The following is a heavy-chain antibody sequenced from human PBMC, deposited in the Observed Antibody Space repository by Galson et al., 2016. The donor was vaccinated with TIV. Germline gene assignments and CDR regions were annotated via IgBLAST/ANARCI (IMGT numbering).Heavy chain of an antibody. CDR3: ARADGSTSGSDY. V-gene: IGHV1-2*02. CDR2: INPKSGGA. D-gene: IGHD3-22*01. Sequence: SVKVSCKASGYIFTDYYIHWVRQAPGQGLEWLGWINPKSGGAIFAQKLQGRVTLTSDTSISTAYMDLSWLTFDDTAVYYSARADGSTSGSDYWGQGTLVTVSS. CDR1: GYIFTDYY. J-gene: IGHJ4*02.